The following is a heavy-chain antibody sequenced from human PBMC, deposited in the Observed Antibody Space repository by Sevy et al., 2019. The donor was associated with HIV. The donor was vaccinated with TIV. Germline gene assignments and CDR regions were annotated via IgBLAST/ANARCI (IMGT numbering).Heavy chain of an antibody. V-gene: IGHV3-21*01. CDR1: GFTFSSYS. Sequence: GGSLRLSCAASGFTFSSYSMNWVRQAPGKGLEWVSSISSSSSYIYYADSVKGRFTISRDNAKNSLYLQMNSLRAEDTAVYYCARDGGYCSSTSCYETTSEWGQGNLVTV. J-gene: IGHJ4*02. D-gene: IGHD2-2*01. CDR3: ARDGGYCSSTSCYETTSE. CDR2: ISSSSSYI.